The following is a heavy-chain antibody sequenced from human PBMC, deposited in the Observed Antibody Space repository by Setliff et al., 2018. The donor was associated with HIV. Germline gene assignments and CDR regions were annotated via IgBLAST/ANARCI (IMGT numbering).Heavy chain of an antibody. V-gene: IGHV1-8*02. CDR3: ARVRRGSSWTLTTLRTFDY. CDR2: MNPNSGNT. CDR1: GYTFSSED. J-gene: IGHJ4*02. Sequence: ASVKVSCKASGYTFSSEDINWVRQATGQGLEWMGWMNPNSGNTGYAQKFQGRVTMTRNTSISTAYMELSSLRSEDTAVYYCARVRRGSSWTLTTLRTFDYWGQGTLVTVSS. D-gene: IGHD4-17*01.